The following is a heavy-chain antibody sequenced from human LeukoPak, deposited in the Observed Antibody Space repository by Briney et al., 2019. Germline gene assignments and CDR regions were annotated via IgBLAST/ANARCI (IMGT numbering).Heavy chain of an antibody. Sequence: SETLSLTCTVSGYSISSGYYWGWIRQPPGKGLEWIGSIYHSGSTYYNPSLKSRVTISVDTSKNQFSPKLSSVTAADTAVYYCAREIDYYDSSGSFDFDYWGQGTLVTVSS. CDR3: AREIDYYDSSGSFDFDY. D-gene: IGHD3-22*01. CDR2: IYHSGST. J-gene: IGHJ4*02. CDR1: GYSISSGYY. V-gene: IGHV4-38-2*02.